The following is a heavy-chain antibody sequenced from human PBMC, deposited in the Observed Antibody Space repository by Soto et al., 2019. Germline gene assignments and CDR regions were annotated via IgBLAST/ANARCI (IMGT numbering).Heavy chain of an antibody. CDR2: TYYRSKWYN. D-gene: IGHD6-19*01. CDR1: GDRVSSNSAA. Sequence: SQTLSLPCAISGDRVSSNSAAWNWIRQSPSRGLEWLGRTYYRSKWYNDYAVSVKSRITINPDTSKNQFSLQLNSVTPEDTAVYYCARDAFSAVAGGEYYYYYGMDVWGQGTTVTVSS. V-gene: IGHV6-1*01. CDR3: ARDAFSAVAGGEYYYYYGMDV. J-gene: IGHJ6*02.